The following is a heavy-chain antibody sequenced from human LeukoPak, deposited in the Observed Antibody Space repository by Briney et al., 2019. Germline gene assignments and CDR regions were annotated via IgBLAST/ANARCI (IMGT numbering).Heavy chain of an antibody. D-gene: IGHD4-23*01. Sequence: SETLSLTCAVYGGSFSGYYWSWIRQPPGKGLEWIGEINHSGSTNYNPSLKSRVTISVDTSKNQFSLKLSSVTAADTAVYYCARGRAGGRFDYWGQGTLVTVYS. CDR1: GGSFSGYY. V-gene: IGHV4-34*01. CDR3: ARGRAGGRFDY. J-gene: IGHJ4*02. CDR2: INHSGST.